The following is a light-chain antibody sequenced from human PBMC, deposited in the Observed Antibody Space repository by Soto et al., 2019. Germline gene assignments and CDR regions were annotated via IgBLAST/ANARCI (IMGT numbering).Light chain of an antibody. CDR2: GNN. Sequence: QAVVTQPPSVSGAPGQRVTISCTGSSSNIGAGYDVHWYQQLPGTTPKLLIYGNNNRPSGVPDRFSGSKSGTSASLAITGLQSEDEADNYCQYYDSSLSYVFGTGTKVTVL. CDR3: QYYDSSLSYV. CDR1: SSNIGAGYD. J-gene: IGLJ1*01. V-gene: IGLV1-40*01.